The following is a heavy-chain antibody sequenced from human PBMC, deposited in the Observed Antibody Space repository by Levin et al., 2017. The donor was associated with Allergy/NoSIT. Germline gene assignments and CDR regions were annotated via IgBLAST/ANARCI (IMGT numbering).Heavy chain of an antibody. CDR2: ISSSGSFT. V-gene: IGHV3-11*03. J-gene: IGHJ4*02. CDR3: ASAFSYYDSTVYYLN. Sequence: SCAASGFTFSDYYMSWIRQAPGKGLEWVSDISSSGSFTKYADSVKGRFTISRDNAKNSLYLQMNSLRAEDTAVYYCASAFSYYDSTVYYLNWGQGTLVTVSS. CDR1: GFTFSDYY. D-gene: IGHD3-22*01.